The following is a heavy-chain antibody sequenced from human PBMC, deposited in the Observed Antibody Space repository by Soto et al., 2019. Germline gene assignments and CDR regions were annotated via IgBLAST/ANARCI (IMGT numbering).Heavy chain of an antibody. CDR2: ISGSGGIT. D-gene: IGHD6-13*01. CDR1: GFTFSSYA. J-gene: IGHJ4*02. CDR3: AKGLGGRSSWYLGRSSYYFDY. V-gene: IGHV3-23*01. Sequence: EVQLLESGGGLVQPGGSLRLSCAASGFTFSSYAMSWVRQAPGKGLEWVSAISGSGGITYYADSVKGRFTISRDNSKNTLYLQMNSLRAEDTAVYYCAKGLGGRSSWYLGRSSYYFDYWGQGTLVTVSS.